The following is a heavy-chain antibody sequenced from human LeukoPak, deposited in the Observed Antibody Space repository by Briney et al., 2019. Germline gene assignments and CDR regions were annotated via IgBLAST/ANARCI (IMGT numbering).Heavy chain of an antibody. CDR2: INHSGST. Sequence: SETLSLTCAVYGGSFSGYYWSWIRQPPGKGLEWIGEINHSGSTNHNPSLKSRVTISVDTSKNQFSLKLSSVTAADTAVYYCAREMYSSSWQYYYYMDVWGKGTTVTVSS. CDR1: GGSFSGYY. V-gene: IGHV4-34*01. D-gene: IGHD6-13*01. CDR3: AREMYSSSWQYYYYMDV. J-gene: IGHJ6*03.